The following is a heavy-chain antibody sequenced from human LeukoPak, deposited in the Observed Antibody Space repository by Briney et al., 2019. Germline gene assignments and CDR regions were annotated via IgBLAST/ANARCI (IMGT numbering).Heavy chain of an antibody. V-gene: IGHV4-4*07. CDR3: AGTMVRGFNWFDP. Sequence: SETLSLTCTVSGGSISSYYWNWIRQPAGKGLEWIGRIYTSGKTIYNPSLKSRATMSVDTSKNQFSLKMRSVTVADTAVYYCAGTMVRGFNWFDPWGQGTLVIVSS. D-gene: IGHD3-10*01. CDR2: IYTSGKT. CDR1: GGSISSYY. J-gene: IGHJ5*02.